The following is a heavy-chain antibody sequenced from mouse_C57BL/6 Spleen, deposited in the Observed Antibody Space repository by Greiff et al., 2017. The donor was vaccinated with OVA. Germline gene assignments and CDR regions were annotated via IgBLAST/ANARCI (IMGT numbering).Heavy chain of an antibody. Sequence: EVMLVESGPGMVKPSQSLSLTCTVTGYSITSGYDWHWIRHFPGNKLEWMGYISYSGSTNYNPSLKSRISITHDTSKNHFYLKLNSETTEDTATYYCARNWDFDVWGTGTTVTVSS. J-gene: IGHJ1*03. V-gene: IGHV3-1*01. CDR1: GYSITSGYD. CDR3: ARNWDFDV. CDR2: ISYSGST.